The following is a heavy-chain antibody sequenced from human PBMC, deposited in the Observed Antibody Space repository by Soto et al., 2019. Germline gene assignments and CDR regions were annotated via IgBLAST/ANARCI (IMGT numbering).Heavy chain of an antibody. Sequence: GGSLRLSCAASGFTFSNAWMSWVRQAPGKGLEWVGRIKSKTDGGTTDYAAPVKGRFTISRDDSKNTLYLQMNSLKTEDTAVYYCTTDPFIWQQMDQPYYYYGMDVWGQGTTVTVSS. CDR1: GFTFSNAW. J-gene: IGHJ6*02. CDR3: TTDPFIWQQMDQPYYYYGMDV. V-gene: IGHV3-15*01. D-gene: IGHD6-13*01. CDR2: IKSKTDGGTT.